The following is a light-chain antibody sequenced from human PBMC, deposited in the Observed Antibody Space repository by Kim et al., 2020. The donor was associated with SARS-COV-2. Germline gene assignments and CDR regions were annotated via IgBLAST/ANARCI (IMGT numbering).Light chain of an antibody. CDR3: QQYGSSLRT. J-gene: IGKJ1*01. CDR2: GAS. Sequence: TPRARSTLSCRASLSLTSSYLAWDPQKPGQAPRLLIYGASSRAPGSPDRFSDGGSGTDFTLTISRLEPEDFAVYYCQQYGSSLRTFGQGTKVDIK. CDR1: LSLTSSY. V-gene: IGKV3-20*01.